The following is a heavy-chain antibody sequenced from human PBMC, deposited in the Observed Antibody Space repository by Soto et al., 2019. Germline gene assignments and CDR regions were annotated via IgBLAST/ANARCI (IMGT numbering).Heavy chain of an antibody. V-gene: IGHV1-69*01. J-gene: IGHJ6*02. CDR3: AREEGYDFWQRGIDV. CDR1: GGTFSSYA. Sequence: QVQLVQSGAEVKKPGSSVKVSCKASGGTFSSYAISWVRQAPGQGLEWMGGIIPIFGTANYEQKFQGRVTITADDSTSPAYMELRSLRSEDTAVYYGAREEGYDFWQRGIDVCRQGTTVTVSS. D-gene: IGHD3-3*01. CDR2: IIPIFGTA.